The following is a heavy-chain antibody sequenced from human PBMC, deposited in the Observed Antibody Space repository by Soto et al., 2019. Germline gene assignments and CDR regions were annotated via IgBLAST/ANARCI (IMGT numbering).Heavy chain of an antibody. CDR1: GFTFSNYW. CDR3: SRSLNS. CDR2: INQDGSKK. V-gene: IGHV3-7*01. J-gene: IGHJ4*02. Sequence: PVGSLRLSCAASGFTFSNYWMDWVRQTPGKGLERVANINQDGSKKNYVDSVKGRFTISRDNAKNSLYLQMSSLTAEDSALYYWSRSLNSWAQGTLVTVSS.